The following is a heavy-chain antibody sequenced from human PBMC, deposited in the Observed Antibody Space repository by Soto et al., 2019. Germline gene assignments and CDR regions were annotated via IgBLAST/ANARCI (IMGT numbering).Heavy chain of an antibody. Sequence: GGSLRLSCAASGFTVSSNYMSWVRQAPGKGLEWVSVIYSGGSTYYADSVKGRFTISRDNSKNTLYLQMNSLRAEDTAVYYCASTYDFWSGSGPDRLDVWGQGTTVTVSS. CDR1: GFTVSSNY. CDR3: ASTYDFWSGSGPDRLDV. D-gene: IGHD3-3*01. J-gene: IGHJ6*02. CDR2: IYSGGST. V-gene: IGHV3-53*01.